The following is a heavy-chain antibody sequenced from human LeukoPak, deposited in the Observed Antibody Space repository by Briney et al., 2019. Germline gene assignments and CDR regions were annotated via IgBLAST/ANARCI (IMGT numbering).Heavy chain of an antibody. CDR3: ARDQAALGWSYYYMDV. J-gene: IGHJ6*03. V-gene: IGHV3-20*04. Sequence: GGSLRLSCAASVFTFSSYEMNWVRHAPGKGLEWGSGINWNGGSTGYADSVRGRFTISRDSAKNSLYLQMNSLRAEDTALYYCARDQAALGWSYYYMDVWGKGTTVTVSS. CDR2: INWNGGST. D-gene: IGHD6-6*01. CDR1: VFTFSSYE.